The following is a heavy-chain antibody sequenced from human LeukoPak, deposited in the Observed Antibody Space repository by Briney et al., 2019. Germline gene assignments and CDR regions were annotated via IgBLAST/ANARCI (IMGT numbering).Heavy chain of an antibody. CDR1: GFTFSGYG. CDR3: ARAEPYDPRYFDY. Sequence: GRSLRLSCAASGFTFSGYGMHWVRQAPGKGLEWVAVIWYDGSDKYHADSVKGRFTISRDNSKNTLYLQMNSLRAEDTAVYYCARAEPYDPRYFDYWGQGTLVTVYS. V-gene: IGHV3-33*01. CDR2: IWYDGSDK. D-gene: IGHD5-12*01. J-gene: IGHJ4*02.